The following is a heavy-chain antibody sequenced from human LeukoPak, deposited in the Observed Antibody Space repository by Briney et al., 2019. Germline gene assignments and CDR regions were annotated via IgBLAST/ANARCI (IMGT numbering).Heavy chain of an antibody. J-gene: IGHJ4*02. Sequence: SETLSLTCAVYGGSFSGYYWSWIRQPPGKGLEWIGEINHSGSTNYNPSLKNRVTISVDTSKNQFSLKLSSVTAADTAVYYCARLSKAYFDYWGQGTLVTVSS. V-gene: IGHV4-34*01. D-gene: IGHD4-11*01. CDR1: GGSFSGYY. CDR3: ARLSKAYFDY. CDR2: INHSGST.